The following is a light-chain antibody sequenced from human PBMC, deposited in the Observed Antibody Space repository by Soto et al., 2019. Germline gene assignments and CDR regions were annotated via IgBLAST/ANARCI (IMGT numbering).Light chain of an antibody. CDR1: SSDVGSYNR. J-gene: IGLJ1*01. CDR2: EVI. Sequence: QSALTQPPSVSGSPGQWVTISCTGTSSDVGSYNRVSWYKQPPGAAPKLVIYEVIHRPSGVPDRFSGSKSGNTASLTISGLQAEDEADFYCYSYTSSSTYVFGTGTKLTVL. CDR3: YSYTSSSTYV. V-gene: IGLV2-18*02.